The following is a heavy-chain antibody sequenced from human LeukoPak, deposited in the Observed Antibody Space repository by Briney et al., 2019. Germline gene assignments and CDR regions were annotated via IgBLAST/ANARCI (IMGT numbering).Heavy chain of an antibody. Sequence: QSGGSLRLSCAASGFTFSSYGMHWVRQAPGKGLEWVAVIWYDGSNKYYADSVKGRLTISRDNAKNSLYLQMNSLRAEDTAVYYCARDGYCSSTSCGNWFDPWGQGTLVTVSS. D-gene: IGHD2-2*03. V-gene: IGHV3-33*01. CDR2: IWYDGSNK. J-gene: IGHJ5*02. CDR3: ARDGYCSSTSCGNWFDP. CDR1: GFTFSSYG.